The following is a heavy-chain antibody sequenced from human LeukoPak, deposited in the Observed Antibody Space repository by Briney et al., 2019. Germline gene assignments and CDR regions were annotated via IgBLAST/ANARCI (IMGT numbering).Heavy chain of an antibody. CDR3: ARFDPSIAAAAHDY. D-gene: IGHD6-13*01. CDR2: IIPIFGTA. CDR1: GGTFISYA. Sequence: SVKVSCKASGGTFISYAISWVRQAPGQGLEWMGGIIPIFGTANYAQKFQGRVTITADESTSTAYMELSSLRSEDTAVYYCARFDPSIAAAAHDYWGQETLVTVSS. J-gene: IGHJ4*02. V-gene: IGHV1-69*13.